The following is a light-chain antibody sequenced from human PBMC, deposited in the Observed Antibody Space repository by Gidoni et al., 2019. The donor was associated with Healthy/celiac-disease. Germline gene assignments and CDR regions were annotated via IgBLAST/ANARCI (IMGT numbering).Light chain of an antibody. CDR3: QQYGSSLPWT. J-gene: IGKJ1*01. V-gene: IGKV3-20*01. Sequence: EIVLTQSPGTLSLSPGESATLSCRASQSVSSSYLAWYQQKPGQAPRLLIYGASSRATGIPDRVSGSVSGTDFTLTISRLEPEEFAVYYCQQYGSSLPWTFGQGTKVEIK. CDR1: QSVSSSY. CDR2: GAS.